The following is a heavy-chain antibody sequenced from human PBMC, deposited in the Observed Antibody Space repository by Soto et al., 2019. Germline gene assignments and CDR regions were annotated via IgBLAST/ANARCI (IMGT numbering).Heavy chain of an antibody. Sequence: QVQLQESGPGLVKPSETLSLTCTVSGGSISSYYCSWIRQPPGKGLEWIGYIYYSGSTNYNPSLKSRVTISVDTSKNPFSLKLSSVTAADTAVYYCARGYYYDSSGLSPWGQGTLVTVSS. D-gene: IGHD3-22*01. V-gene: IGHV4-59*01. J-gene: IGHJ5*02. CDR1: GGSISSYY. CDR2: IYYSGST. CDR3: ARGYYYDSSGLSP.